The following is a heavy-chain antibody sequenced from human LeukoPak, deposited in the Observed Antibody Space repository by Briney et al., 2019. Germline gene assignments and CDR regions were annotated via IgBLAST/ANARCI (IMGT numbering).Heavy chain of an antibody. CDR3: AKASRPYSSSWYDYYGMDV. CDR2: ISWNSGSI. CDR1: GLTFDDYA. D-gene: IGHD6-13*01. Sequence: PGRSLRLSCAASGLTFDDYAMHWVRQAPGKGLEWVPGISWNSGSIGYADSVKGRFTISRDNAKNSLYLQMNSLRAEDTALYYCAKASRPYSSSWYDYYGMDVWGQGTTVTVSS. J-gene: IGHJ6*02. V-gene: IGHV3-9*01.